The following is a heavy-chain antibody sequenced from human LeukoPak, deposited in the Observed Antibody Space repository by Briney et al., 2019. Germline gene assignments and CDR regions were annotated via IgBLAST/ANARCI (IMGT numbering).Heavy chain of an antibody. J-gene: IGHJ4*02. CDR2: ISSSGSTI. Sequence: GGSLRLSCAASGFTFSSYEMNWVRQAPGKGLEWVSYISSSGSTIYYADSVKGRFTISRDNAKNSLYLQMNSLRAEDTAVYYCASSRSGYYGFGYWGQGTLVTVSS. CDR3: ASSRSGYYGFGY. CDR1: GFTFSSYE. D-gene: IGHD3-3*01. V-gene: IGHV3-48*03.